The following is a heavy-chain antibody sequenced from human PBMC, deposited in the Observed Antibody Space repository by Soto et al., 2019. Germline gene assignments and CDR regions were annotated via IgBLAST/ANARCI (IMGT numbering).Heavy chain of an antibody. CDR1: GGSISSYY. CDR3: ATRILGYSSGWGAFDI. V-gene: IGHV4-59*01. Sequence: ETLSLTCTVSGGSISSYYWSWIRQPPGKGLEWIGYIYYSGSTNYNPSLKSRVTISVDTSKNQFSLKLSSVTAADTAVYYCATRILGYSSGWGAFDIWGQGTMVTVS. J-gene: IGHJ3*02. CDR2: IYYSGST. D-gene: IGHD6-19*01.